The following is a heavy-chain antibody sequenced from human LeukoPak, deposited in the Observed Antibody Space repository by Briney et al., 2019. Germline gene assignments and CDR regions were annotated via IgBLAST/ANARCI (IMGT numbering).Heavy chain of an antibody. Sequence: AGGSLRLSCAVSGFSFSSYWMSWVRQAPGKGLEWVANLNQDGSEKYYVDSVKGRFTISRDNAKKSLYLQMNSLRAEDTAVYYCARDSSAYDSSGYQLYWGQGTLVTVSS. CDR1: GFSFSSYW. D-gene: IGHD3-22*01. CDR3: ARDSSAYDSSGYQLY. V-gene: IGHV3-7*01. J-gene: IGHJ4*02. CDR2: LNQDGSEK.